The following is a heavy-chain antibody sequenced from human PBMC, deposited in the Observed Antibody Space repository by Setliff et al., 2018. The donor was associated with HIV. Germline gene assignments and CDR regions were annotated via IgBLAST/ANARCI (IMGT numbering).Heavy chain of an antibody. V-gene: IGHV1-69-2*01. CDR3: RSDVLPGFATAWSDY. Sequence: EASVKVSCKASGYTFSDYYIHWVRQAPGRGLEWVGRIDPQNGQTTISQSFQGRVTITADTSRDTAYMQLNSLKSEDTALYHCRSDVLPGFATAWSDYWGQGTLVTVSS. D-gene: IGHD2-21*02. J-gene: IGHJ4*02. CDR1: GYTFSDYY. CDR2: IDPQNGQT.